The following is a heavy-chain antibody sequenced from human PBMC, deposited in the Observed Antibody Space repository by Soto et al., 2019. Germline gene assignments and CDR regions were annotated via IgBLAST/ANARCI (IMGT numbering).Heavy chain of an antibody. D-gene: IGHD6-6*01. V-gene: IGHV1-69*12. Sequence: QVQLVQSGAEVKKPGSSVKVSCKASGGTFNSYAISWVRQAPGQGLEWMGGTIPIFRTADYAQKFRGRVTITADESTSTAYMELSSLRSEDTAVYYCASQQLGPSYYYGMDVWGQGTTVTVSS. J-gene: IGHJ6*02. CDR2: TIPIFRTA. CDR1: GGTFNSYA. CDR3: ASQQLGPSYYYGMDV.